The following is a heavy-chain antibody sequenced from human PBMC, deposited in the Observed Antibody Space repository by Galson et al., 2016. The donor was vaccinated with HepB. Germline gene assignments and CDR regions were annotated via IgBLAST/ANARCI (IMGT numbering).Heavy chain of an antibody. J-gene: IGHJ4*02. CDR1: GGSISSGNW. D-gene: IGHD2-21*01. CDR2: IHHSGST. V-gene: IGHV4-4*02. Sequence: ETLSLTCTVSGGSISSGNWWCWVRQPPGKGLEWIAEIHHSGSTNYNPSLKSRVTISVDKNKNQFSLKLSSVNAADTAVYYCAHSGDYSLNYWGQGTLVTVSS. CDR3: AHSGDYSLNY.